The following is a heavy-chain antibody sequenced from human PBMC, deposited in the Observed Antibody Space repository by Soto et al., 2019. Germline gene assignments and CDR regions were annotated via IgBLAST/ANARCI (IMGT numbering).Heavy chain of an antibody. CDR1: GFTFSSYA. CDR3: AKDHSSYDFWSGYYRFDY. CDR2: ISGSGGST. V-gene: IGHV3-23*01. J-gene: IGHJ4*02. D-gene: IGHD3-3*01. Sequence: EVQLLASGGGLVQPGGSLRLSCAASGFTFSSYAMSWVRQAPGKGLEWVSAISGSGGSTYYADSVKGRFTISRDNSKNTLYLQMNILRAEDTAVYYCAKDHSSYDFWSGYYRFDYWGQGTLVTVSS.